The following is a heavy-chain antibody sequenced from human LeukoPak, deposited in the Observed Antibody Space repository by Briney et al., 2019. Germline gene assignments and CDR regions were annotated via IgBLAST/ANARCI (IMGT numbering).Heavy chain of an antibody. D-gene: IGHD3-22*01. CDR1: GGAFRWDY. J-gene: IGHJ6*03. CDR2: IYHSGST. Sequence: SSETLSLTCAVYGGAFRWDYWSWSRQPPGKGLEWIGEIYHSGSTKYNPSLKSRVTISVDTSKNQFSLKLSSVTAADTAVYYCARGGTMIEGYYYMDVWGKGTTVTVSS. V-gene: IGHV4-34*01. CDR3: ARGGTMIEGYYYMDV.